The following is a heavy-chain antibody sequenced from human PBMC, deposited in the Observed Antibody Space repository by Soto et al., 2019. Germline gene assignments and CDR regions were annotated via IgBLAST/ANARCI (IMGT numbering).Heavy chain of an antibody. CDR2: ISSSSSYI. J-gene: IGHJ3*02. CDR1: GFTFSSYS. Sequence: SLRLSCAASGFTFSSYSMNWVRQAPGKGLEWVSSISSSSSYIYYADSVKGRFTISRDNAKNSLYLQMNSLRAEDTDVYYCARDPGNYYDSSGYYPPLSFDIWGQGTMVTLAS. CDR3: ARDPGNYYDSSGYYPPLSFDI. D-gene: IGHD3-22*01. V-gene: IGHV3-21*01.